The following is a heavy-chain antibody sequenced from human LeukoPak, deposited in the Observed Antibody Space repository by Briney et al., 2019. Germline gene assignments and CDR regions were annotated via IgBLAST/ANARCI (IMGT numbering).Heavy chain of an antibody. CDR2: IYYSGST. J-gene: IGHJ4*02. Sequence: PSETLPLTCTVSGGSINNYYWSWIRQPPGKGLEWIGYIYYSGSTNYNPSLKSRLTISVDTSKNQFSLKLSSVTAADTAVYYCARYYYVSGSYYFDYWGQGTLVTASS. V-gene: IGHV4-59*01. D-gene: IGHD3-10*01. CDR1: GGSINNYY. CDR3: ARYYYVSGSYYFDY.